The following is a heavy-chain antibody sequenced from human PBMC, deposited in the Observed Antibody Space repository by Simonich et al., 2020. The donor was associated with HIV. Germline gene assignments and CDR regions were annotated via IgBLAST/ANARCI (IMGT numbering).Heavy chain of an antibody. CDR3: TTSYCSGGTCYWYFDL. CDR2: INHSGNT. J-gene: IGHJ2*01. V-gene: IGHV4-34*01. Sequence: QVQLQQWGAGLLKPSETLSLTCAVYGGSCSTYYWNWIRQSPGKGLEWIGEINHSGNTNYHPSLESLVTISLDTSKNPFSLKLNSVTAADTAVYYCTTSYCSGGTCYWYFDLWGRGTLVTVSS. CDR1: GGSCSTYY. D-gene: IGHD2-15*01.